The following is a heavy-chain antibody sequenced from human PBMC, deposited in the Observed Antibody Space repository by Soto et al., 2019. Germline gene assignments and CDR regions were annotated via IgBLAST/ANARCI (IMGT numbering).Heavy chain of an antibody. CDR2: ISWNGGSM. CDR3: AKDTNPYYYYYCMDV. J-gene: IGHJ6*03. Sequence: EVQLVESGGDLVQPGRSLRLSCAASGFTFSDYAMHWVRQVPGKGLEWVSGISWNGGSMGYADSVKGRFTISRDNASNFLHLQMNSLRPEDTALYYCAKDTNPYYYYYCMDVWGKGTTVTVSS. V-gene: IGHV3-9*01. CDR1: GFTFSDYA.